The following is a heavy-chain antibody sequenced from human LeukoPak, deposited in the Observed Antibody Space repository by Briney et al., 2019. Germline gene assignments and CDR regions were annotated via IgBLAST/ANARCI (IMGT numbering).Heavy chain of an antibody. V-gene: IGHV4-61*02. D-gene: IGHD6-13*01. CDR3: ARVTPTPAIPDIAAAGRDAFDI. J-gene: IGHJ3*02. Sequence: SETLSLTCSVSGGSISSSHYYWNWVRQPAGKGLEWIGRIYTSGSTNYNPSLKSRVTMSVDTSKNQFSLKLSSVTAADTAVYYCARVTPTPAIPDIAAAGRDAFDIWGQGTMVTVSS. CDR1: GGSISSSHYY. CDR2: IYTSGST.